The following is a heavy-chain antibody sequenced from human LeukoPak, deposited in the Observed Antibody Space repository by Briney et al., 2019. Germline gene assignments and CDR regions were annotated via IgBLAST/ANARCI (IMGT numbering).Heavy chain of an antibody. CDR2: IYHSGST. CDR1: GGSISSSNW. D-gene: IGHD5-12*01. Sequence: PSGTLSLTCAVSGGSISSSNWWNWVRQPPGKGLEWIGEIYHSGSTHYKPSLRSRLTISVDKSKNQFSLTLSSVTAADTAVYYCATSVAKKFDYWGQGTLVTVSS. J-gene: IGHJ4*02. V-gene: IGHV4-4*02. CDR3: ATSVAKKFDY.